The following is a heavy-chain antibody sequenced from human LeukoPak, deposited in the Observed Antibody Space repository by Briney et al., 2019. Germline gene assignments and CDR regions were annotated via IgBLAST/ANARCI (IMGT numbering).Heavy chain of an antibody. CDR2: IYSSVNT. D-gene: IGHD6-6*01. V-gene: IGHV4-59*08. Sequence: SETLSLTCTVSGGSISGYYWSWIRQPPGKGLEWIGYIYSSVNTVYNPSLKSRVTISLDTSKNQFSLKLSSVTAADTAVYYCASLKQLGHYFDYWGQGTLVTVSS. CDR1: GGSISGYY. J-gene: IGHJ4*02. CDR3: ASLKQLGHYFDY.